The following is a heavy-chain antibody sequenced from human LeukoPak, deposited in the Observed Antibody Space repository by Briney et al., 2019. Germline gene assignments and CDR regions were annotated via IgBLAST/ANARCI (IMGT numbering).Heavy chain of an antibody. V-gene: IGHV4-59*01. J-gene: IGHJ3*02. CDR1: GVSISSYY. CDR2: IYYSGTT. D-gene: IGHD6-13*01. Sequence: PSETLSLTCSVSGVSISSYYWSWIRQPPGKGLEWMGYIYYSGTTNYNPSLKSRVTISVDTSKNQFSLKLSSVTAADTAVYYCAREIAGYAFDIWGQGTMVIVSS. CDR3: AREIAGYAFDI.